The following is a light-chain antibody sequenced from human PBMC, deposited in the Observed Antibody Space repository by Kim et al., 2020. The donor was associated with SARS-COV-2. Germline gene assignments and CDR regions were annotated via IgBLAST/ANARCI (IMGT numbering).Light chain of an antibody. CDR2: EVC. V-gene: IGKV2D-29*01. CDR3: MKSLHLPLT. J-gene: IGKJ4*01. Sequence: PASRASKSSQRLLHRDGKTYVYWYLQKTGQHPQLLIYEVCNRCSGVPDRCSGRGAETDFTLKISRVEAEDLGVYYCMKSLHLPLTFGGGTKVDIK. CDR1: QRLLHRDGKTY.